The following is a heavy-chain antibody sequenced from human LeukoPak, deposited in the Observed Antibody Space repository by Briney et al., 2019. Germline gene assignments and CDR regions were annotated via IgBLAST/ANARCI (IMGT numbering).Heavy chain of an antibody. CDR3: ARGPPWYFDL. J-gene: IGHJ2*01. CDR2: ISSSSSYI. D-gene: IGHD6-25*01. CDR1: GFTFSSYS. Sequence: GGSLRLSCAASGFTFSSYSMNWVRQAPGKGLEWVSSISSSSSYIYYADSVKGRFTISRDNAKNTLYLQMNSLRAEDTAVYYCARGPPWYFDLWGRGTLVTVSS. V-gene: IGHV3-21*01.